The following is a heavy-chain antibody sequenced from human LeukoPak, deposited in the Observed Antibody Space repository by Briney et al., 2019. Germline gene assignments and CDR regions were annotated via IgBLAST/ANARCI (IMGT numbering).Heavy chain of an antibody. Sequence: SETLSLTCTVSGVSISSSNNFWGWIRQPPGKGLEWNGSMHYRGTTYYIPSLKRRVTISVDTSKNQFSLKLSSVTAADTAVYYCARHEEEDGYNAKTFDFWGQGTLVTVSP. D-gene: IGHD5-24*01. CDR3: ARHEEEDGYNAKTFDF. CDR1: GVSISSSNNF. V-gene: IGHV4-39*01. J-gene: IGHJ4*02. CDR2: MHYRGTT.